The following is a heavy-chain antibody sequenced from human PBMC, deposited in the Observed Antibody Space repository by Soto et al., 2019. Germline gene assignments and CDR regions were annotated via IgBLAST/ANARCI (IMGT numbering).Heavy chain of an antibody. Sequence: QVHLVQSGAEVKKTGASVKVSCQASGYAFTTYGITWVRQAPGQGLEWMGWISAHNGNTNYAQKLQGRVTVTRDTSTSTAYMEMRSLRSDDTAVYYCARGRYGEYWGQGALVTVSS. D-gene: IGHD3-10*01. V-gene: IGHV1-18*01. J-gene: IGHJ4*02. CDR2: ISAHNGNT. CDR1: GYAFTTYG. CDR3: ARGRYGEY.